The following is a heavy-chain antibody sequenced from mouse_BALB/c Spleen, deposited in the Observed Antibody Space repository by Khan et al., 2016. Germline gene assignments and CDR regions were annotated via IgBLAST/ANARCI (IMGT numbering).Heavy chain of an antibody. CDR3: AGSAYYGDYLFAY. Sequence: QVQLQQSGAELAKPGASVKMSCKASGYTFTSYWMHWVKQRPGQGLEWIGYINPSTGYTEYNQKFKDKATLTADKSYSTAYMQLSSLTSEDSAVYYCAGSAYYGDYLFAYWGRGTLVPV. CDR2: INPSTGYT. CDR1: GYTFTSYW. V-gene: IGHV1-7*01. D-gene: IGHD2-13*01. J-gene: IGHJ3*01.